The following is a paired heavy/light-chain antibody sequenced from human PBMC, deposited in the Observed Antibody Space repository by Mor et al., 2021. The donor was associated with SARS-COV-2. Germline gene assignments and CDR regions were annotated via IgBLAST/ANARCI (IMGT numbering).Heavy chain of an antibody. CDR1: GGSISRGSYY. CDR2: IYYSGST. V-gene: IGHV4-39*07. CDR3: ARDMGFFNGYSFDY. Sequence: QVQLQESGPGLVKPSATLSLTCTVSGGSISRGSYYWAWIRQPPGEGLEWIGSIYYSGSTFYNPSLKSRVTISRDTSKNEFSLKLSSVTAADTAVYYCARDMGFFNGYSFDYWGQGTLVTVSS. J-gene: IGHJ4*02. D-gene: IGHD3-9*01.
Light chain of an antibody. CDR2: DVS. Sequence: QSALTQPPSASGSPGQSVTISCTGTSSDVGGYEYVSWYQQHPGKVPKLMIYDVSKRPSGVPDRFSGSKSDNTASLTVSGLQAEDEADYYCSSYAGSNMGAFGTGTQVTVL. V-gene: IGLV2-8*01. J-gene: IGLJ1*01. CDR3: SSYAGSNMGA. CDR1: SSDVGGYEY.